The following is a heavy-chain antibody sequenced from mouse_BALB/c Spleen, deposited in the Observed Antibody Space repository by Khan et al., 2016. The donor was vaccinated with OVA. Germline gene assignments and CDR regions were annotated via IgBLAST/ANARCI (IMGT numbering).Heavy chain of an antibody. V-gene: IGHV2-9*02. J-gene: IGHJ4*01. Sequence: VQLKESGPGLVAPSQSLSITCTVSGFSLTSYGVHWVRQPPGKGLEWLGVIWAGGSTNYNSALMSRLSISNDNSKSQVFLKMNSLQTDDTAMYYCAGLYYYGSSFYAMDYWGQGTSVTVSS. CDR3: AGLYYYGSSFYAMDY. CDR1: GFSLTSYG. D-gene: IGHD1-1*01. CDR2: IWAGGST.